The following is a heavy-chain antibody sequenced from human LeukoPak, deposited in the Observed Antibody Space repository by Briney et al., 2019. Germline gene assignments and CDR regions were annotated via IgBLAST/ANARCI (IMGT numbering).Heavy chain of an antibody. Sequence: GASVKVSCKASGYTFTSYYMHWVRQAPGQGLEWMGIINPSGGSTSYAQKFQGRVTMTRDTSTSTVYMELSSLKSEDTAVYYCARDALYDSSGYYHHDYFDYWGQGALVTVSS. CDR3: ARDALYDSSGYYHHDYFDY. D-gene: IGHD3-22*01. J-gene: IGHJ4*02. CDR1: GYTFTSYY. V-gene: IGHV1-46*01. CDR2: INPSGGST.